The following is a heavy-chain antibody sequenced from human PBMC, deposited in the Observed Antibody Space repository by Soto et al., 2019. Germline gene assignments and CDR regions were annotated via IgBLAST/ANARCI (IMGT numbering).Heavy chain of an antibody. J-gene: IGHJ4*02. CDR3: VRGIVAARFYYFHY. CDR1: GGTFSSYA. CDR2: IIPIFGTA. V-gene: IGHV1-69*13. D-gene: IGHD6-6*01. Sequence: SVKVSCKASGGTFSSYAISWVRQAPGQGLEWMGGIIPIFGTANYAQKFQGRVAITADESTSTAYMELSSLRSEDTAVYYCVRGIVAARFYYFHYWGQGTLVSGSS.